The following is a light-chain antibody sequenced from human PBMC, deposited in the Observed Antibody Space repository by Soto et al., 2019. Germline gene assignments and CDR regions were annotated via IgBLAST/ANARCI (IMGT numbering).Light chain of an antibody. V-gene: IGLV2-8*01. Sequence: QSALTQPPSASGSPGQSVTISCTGTSSDVGSYNYVSWIRQRPGTAPKLMIYEVTKRPSGVPDRCSGSKSGNTASLTVSGLQAEDEADYFCISYAGSSNFVVFGGGTKVTVL. CDR3: ISYAGSSNFVV. CDR2: EVT. CDR1: SSDVGSYNY. J-gene: IGLJ2*01.